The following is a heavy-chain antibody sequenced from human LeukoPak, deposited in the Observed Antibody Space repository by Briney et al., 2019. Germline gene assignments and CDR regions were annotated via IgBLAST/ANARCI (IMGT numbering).Heavy chain of an antibody. CDR2: IYHSGST. Sequence: SETLSLTCTVSGGSISSGGYSWSWIRQPPGKGLEWIGYIYHSGSTYYNPSLKSRVTISVDRSKNQFSLKLSSVTAADTAVYYCARTTVVTPGLFDYWGQGTLVTVSS. CDR3: ARTTVVTPGLFDY. J-gene: IGHJ4*02. D-gene: IGHD4-23*01. V-gene: IGHV4-30-2*01. CDR1: GGSISSGGYS.